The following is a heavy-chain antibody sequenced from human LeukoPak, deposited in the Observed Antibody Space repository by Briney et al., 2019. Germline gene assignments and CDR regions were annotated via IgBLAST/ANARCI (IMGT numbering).Heavy chain of an antibody. D-gene: IGHD2-2*01. CDR1: GFTFSSYW. Sequence: PGGSLRLSCAASGFTFSSYWMSWVRQAPGKGLEWVANIKQDGSEKYYVDSVKGRFTISRDNAKNSLYLQMNSLRAEETAVYYCARLKLLWSNYFDYWGQGTLVTVSS. CDR3: ARLKLLWSNYFDY. J-gene: IGHJ4*02. V-gene: IGHV3-7*01. CDR2: IKQDGSEK.